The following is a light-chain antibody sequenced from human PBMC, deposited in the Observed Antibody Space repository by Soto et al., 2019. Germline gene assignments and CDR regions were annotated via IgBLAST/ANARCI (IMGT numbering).Light chain of an antibody. CDR1: QSINTY. CDR2: GAS. V-gene: IGKV1-39*01. J-gene: IGKJ1*01. CDR3: QQRYNWPRT. Sequence: DIQMTQSPSSLSASVGDRVTITCQTSQSINTYLNWYQQKPGKAPKLLIYGASSLRSGVPLRFSGSGSGTDCTLTISSLEPEDFATYYCQQRYNWPRTFGQGTKVDI.